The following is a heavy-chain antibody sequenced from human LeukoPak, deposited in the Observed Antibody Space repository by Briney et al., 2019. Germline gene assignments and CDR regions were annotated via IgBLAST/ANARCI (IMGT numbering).Heavy chain of an antibody. CDR1: GFTFSGSG. J-gene: IGHJ4*02. Sequence: HAGGSLRLSCAASGFTFSGSGMHWVRQASGKGLEWVSRIRSKANGYATAYAASVKGRFTISRDDSKNTAYLQMNSLKTEDTAVYYCIRHLEDLDYWGQGTLVTVSS. D-gene: IGHD5-24*01. CDR3: IRHLEDLDY. V-gene: IGHV3-73*01. CDR2: IRSKANGYAT.